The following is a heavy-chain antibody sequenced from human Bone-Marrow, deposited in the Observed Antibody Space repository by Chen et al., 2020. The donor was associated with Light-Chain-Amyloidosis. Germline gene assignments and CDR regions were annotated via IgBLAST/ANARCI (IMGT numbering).Heavy chain of an antibody. CDR3: ARDASVLRYFDWLLQLDY. CDR1: GFTFSSYA. CDR2: ISYDGSNK. D-gene: IGHD3-9*01. V-gene: IGHV3-30*01. J-gene: IGHJ4*02. Sequence: VQLAESGGGVVQPGRSLRLSCAASGFTFSSYAMHWVRQAPGKGLEWVAVISYDGSNKYYADSVKGRFTISRDNSKNTLYLQMNSLRAEDTAVYYCARDASVLRYFDWLLQLDYWGQGTLVTVSS.